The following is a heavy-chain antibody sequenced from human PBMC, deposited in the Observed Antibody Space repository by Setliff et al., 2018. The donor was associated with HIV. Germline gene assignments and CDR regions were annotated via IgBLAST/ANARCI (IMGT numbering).Heavy chain of an antibody. V-gene: IGHV4-59*02. Sequence: SSETLSLTCTVSDDSVSTFYWNWIRQPPGKGLEWIGFIHHTGSTVSNPSLKSRVTILMDLSRNQLSLHLASVTTADTAVYFCAPGEGVASTYYHDWGQGTRVTVSS. CDR1: DDSVSTFY. J-gene: IGHJ4*01. CDR2: IHHTGST. D-gene: IGHD3-3*01. CDR3: APGEGVASTYYHD.